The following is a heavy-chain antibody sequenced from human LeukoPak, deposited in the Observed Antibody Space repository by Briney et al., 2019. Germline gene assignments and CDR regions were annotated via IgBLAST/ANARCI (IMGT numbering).Heavy chain of an antibody. CDR1: GGTFSSYA. Sequence: SVKVSCKASGGTFSSYAISWVRQAPGQGLEWMGGIIPIFGTANYAQKFQGRVTITADESTSTAYMELSSLRSEDTAVYYCAREGGDYYDSSGYYRGLLDYWGQGTLVTVSS. CDR3: AREGGDYYDSSGYYRGLLDY. V-gene: IGHV1-69*13. D-gene: IGHD3-22*01. J-gene: IGHJ4*02. CDR2: IIPIFGTA.